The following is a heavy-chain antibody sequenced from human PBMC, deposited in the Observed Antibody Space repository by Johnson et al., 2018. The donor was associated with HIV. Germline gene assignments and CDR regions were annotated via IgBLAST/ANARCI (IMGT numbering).Heavy chain of an antibody. CDR3: AKTEDAFDI. CDR2: ISDDGSSR. Sequence: QVQLVESGGGVVQPGRSLRLSCAASGFTFSRYPMHWIRQAPGEGLEWVALISDDGSSRYYADSVKGRFTISRDNSKNTLYLQMNSLRAEDTAVYYCAKTEDAFDIWGQGTMVTVSS. J-gene: IGHJ3*02. V-gene: IGHV3-30-3*02. CDR1: GFTFSRYP.